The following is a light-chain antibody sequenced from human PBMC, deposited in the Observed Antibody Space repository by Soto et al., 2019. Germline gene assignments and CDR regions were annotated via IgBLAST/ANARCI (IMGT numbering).Light chain of an antibody. J-gene: IGKJ2*01. Sequence: EIVMTQSPVTLSVSPGERATLSCRASQSVSSNLAWYQQKPGQAPRLLIYGASTRATGIPARFSGSGSGTEFTLTISSLQSEDFAVYYCQHYNIWPPYTFGQGTKLEIK. CDR2: GAS. CDR3: QHYNIWPPYT. CDR1: QSVSSN. V-gene: IGKV3-15*01.